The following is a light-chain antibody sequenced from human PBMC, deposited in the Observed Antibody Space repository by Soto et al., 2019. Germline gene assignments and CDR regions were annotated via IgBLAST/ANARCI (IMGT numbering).Light chain of an antibody. CDR2: GVS. V-gene: IGLV2-14*02. J-gene: IGLJ1*01. CDR3: SSYTNTATLDYV. Sequence: QSALTQPASVSGSPGQSITISCTGTSSDVGGSKLVSWYQQHPGKAPKLMIYGVSNRPSGVSDRFSGSKSGNTASLTISGLQAEDEADYYCSSYTNTATLDYVFGTATKLTVL. CDR1: SSDVGGSKL.